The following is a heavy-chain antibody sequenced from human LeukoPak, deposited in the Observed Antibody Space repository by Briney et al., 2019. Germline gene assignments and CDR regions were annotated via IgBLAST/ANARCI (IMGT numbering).Heavy chain of an antibody. Sequence: ASVKVSCKASGYTFTSYGISWVRQAPGQGLEWMGWISAYNGNTNYAQRLQGRVTMTTDTSTSTAYMELRSLRSDDTAVYYCARDPRTWGSYGFDYWGQGTLVTVSS. CDR2: ISAYNGNT. CDR3: ARDPRTWGSYGFDY. J-gene: IGHJ4*02. D-gene: IGHD3-16*01. CDR1: GYTFTSYG. V-gene: IGHV1-18*01.